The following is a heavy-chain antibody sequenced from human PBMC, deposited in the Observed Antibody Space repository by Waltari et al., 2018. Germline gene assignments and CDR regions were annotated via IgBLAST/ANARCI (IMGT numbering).Heavy chain of an antibody. CDR3: ARAGTYSGSYSEFDY. D-gene: IGHD1-26*01. Sequence: EVQLVESGGGLVQPGGSLRLSCAASGFTLSSYWMHLVRQAPGKRRVCVSRINSDGSSTTYADSVKGRFTISRDNAMNTLYLQMNSLRAEDTAVYYGARAGTYSGSYSEFDYWGQGTLVTVSS. CDR2: INSDGSST. V-gene: IGHV3-74*03. J-gene: IGHJ4*02. CDR1: GFTLSSYW.